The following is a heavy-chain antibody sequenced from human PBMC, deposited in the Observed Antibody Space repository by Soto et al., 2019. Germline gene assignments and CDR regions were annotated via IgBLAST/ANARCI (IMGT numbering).Heavy chain of an antibody. D-gene: IGHD6-13*01. V-gene: IGHV3-33*01. J-gene: IGHJ4*02. CDR3: ARPMNGIAGYFDY. CDR2: IWYDGSNK. Sequence: QVQLVESGGGVVQPGRSLRLSCAASGFTFSSYGMHWVRQAPGKGLEWVAVIWYDGSNKYYADSVKGRFTISRDNSKNTLYLQMNSLRAEDTAVYYGARPMNGIAGYFDYWGQGTLVIVSS. CDR1: GFTFSSYG.